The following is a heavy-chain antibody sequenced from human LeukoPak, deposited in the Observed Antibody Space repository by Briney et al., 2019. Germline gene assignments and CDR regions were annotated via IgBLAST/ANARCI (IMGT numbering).Heavy chain of an antibody. V-gene: IGHV4-59*01. CDR3: ARVGVNSSGLDYYYYYYYMDV. J-gene: IGHJ6*03. CDR1: GGSISSYY. D-gene: IGHD6-19*01. Sequence: SETLSLTCTVSGGSISSYYWSWIRQPPGKGLEWIGYTYYSGSTNYNPSLKSRVTISVDTSKNQFSLKLSSVTAADTAVYYCARVGVNSSGLDYYYYYYYMDVWGKGTTVTVSS. CDR2: TYYSGST.